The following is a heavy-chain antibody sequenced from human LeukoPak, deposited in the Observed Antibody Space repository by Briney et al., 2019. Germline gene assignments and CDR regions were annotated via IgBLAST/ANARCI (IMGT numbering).Heavy chain of an antibody. D-gene: IGHD2-21*02. Sequence: GGSLRLSCAASGFTFRSYGMNWVRQAPGKGPEWVSYISNSGGTKYYADSVKGRFTISRDNAKNSLYLQMNSLRAEDTAVYYCARECGGDCYSDPFDYWGQGTLVTVSS. V-gene: IGHV3-48*03. CDR1: GFTFRSYG. J-gene: IGHJ4*02. CDR3: ARECGGDCYSDPFDY. CDR2: ISNSGGTK.